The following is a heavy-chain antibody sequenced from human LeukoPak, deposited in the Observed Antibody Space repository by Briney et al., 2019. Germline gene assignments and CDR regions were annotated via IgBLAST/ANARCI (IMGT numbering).Heavy chain of an antibody. Sequence: SVTVSCKTSGCSFTSYYIHWLRQAPGQGLEGMGIINRSSGATNYAQKFQGRVTMTRDTSTSTVYMELSSQRSEDTAVYYCARATNFYYYYGMDVWGQGTTVTVSS. J-gene: IGHJ6*02. D-gene: IGHD1-26*01. V-gene: IGHV1-46*01. CDR1: GCSFTSYY. CDR2: INRSSGAT. CDR3: ARATNFYYYYGMDV.